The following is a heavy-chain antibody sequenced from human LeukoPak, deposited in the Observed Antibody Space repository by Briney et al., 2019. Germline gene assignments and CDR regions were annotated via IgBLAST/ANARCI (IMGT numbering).Heavy chain of an antibody. D-gene: IGHD2-2*01. V-gene: IGHV3-23*01. CDR3: AKVRYCSSTSCQDNYYYYGMDV. CDR1: GFTFSDYY. CDR2: ISGSGGST. Sequence: PGGSLRLSCAASGFTFSDYYMSWVRQAPGKGLEWVSAISGSGGSTYYADSVKGRFTISRDNSKNTLYLQMNSLRAEDTAVYYCAKVRYCSSTSCQDNYYYYGMDVWGQGTTVTVSS. J-gene: IGHJ6*02.